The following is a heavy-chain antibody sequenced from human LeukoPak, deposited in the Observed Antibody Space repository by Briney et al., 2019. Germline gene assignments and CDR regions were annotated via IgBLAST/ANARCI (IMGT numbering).Heavy chain of an antibody. V-gene: IGHV1-2*02. CDR3: AVSLTTGGYYGMDV. CDR1: GYTFTGYY. Sequence: GASVKVSCKASGYTFTGYYMHWVRQAPGQGLEWMGWINPNSGGTNYAQKFQGRVTMTRDTSISTAYMELSRLRSEDTAVYFCAVSLTTGGYYGMDVWGQGTTVTVSS. D-gene: IGHD1-1*01. CDR2: INPNSGGT. J-gene: IGHJ6*02.